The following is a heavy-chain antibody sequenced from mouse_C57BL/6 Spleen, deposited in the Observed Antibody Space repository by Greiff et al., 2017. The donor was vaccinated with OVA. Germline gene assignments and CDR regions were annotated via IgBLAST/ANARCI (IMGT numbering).Heavy chain of an antibody. CDR2: IRNKANGYTT. CDR1: GFTFTDYY. V-gene: IGHV7-3*01. D-gene: IGHD1-1*01. Sequence: EVKLQESGGGLVQPGGSLSLSCAASGFTFTDYYMSWVRQPPGKALEWLGFIRNKANGYTTEYSASVKGRFTISRDTSQSILYLQMNALRAEDSATYYCARSLPYYDGAYYAMDYWGQGTSVTVSS. CDR3: ARSLPYYDGAYYAMDY. J-gene: IGHJ4*01.